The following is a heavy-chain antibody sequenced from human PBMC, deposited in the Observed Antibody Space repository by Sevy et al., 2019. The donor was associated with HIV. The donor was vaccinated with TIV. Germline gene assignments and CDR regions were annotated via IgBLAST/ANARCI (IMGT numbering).Heavy chain of an antibody. Sequence: ASVKVSCKASGYTFTSYYMHWVRQAPGQGLEWMGIINPSGGSTSYAQKFQGRVTMTRDTSTSTVYMELSSLRSEDTAGDYCARGKITIFGVVVGNWFDPWGQGTLVTVSS. CDR1: GYTFTSYY. J-gene: IGHJ5*02. V-gene: IGHV1-46*03. CDR2: INPSGGST. CDR3: ARGKITIFGVVVGNWFDP. D-gene: IGHD3-3*01.